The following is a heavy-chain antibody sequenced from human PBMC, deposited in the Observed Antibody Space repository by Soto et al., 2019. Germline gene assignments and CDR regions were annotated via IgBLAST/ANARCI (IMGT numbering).Heavy chain of an antibody. CDR2: IKSKTDGGTT. CDR1: GFTFINAW. Sequence: GGSLRLSCTASGFTFINAWMSWVRQAPGKGLEWVGRIKSKTDGGTTDYVDSVKGRFTISRDNAKNSLYLQMSGLRAEDTAVYYCASAIYSSSSKWGQGTQLTVSS. J-gene: IGHJ4*02. CDR3: ASAIYSSSSK. D-gene: IGHD6-6*01. V-gene: IGHV3-15*01.